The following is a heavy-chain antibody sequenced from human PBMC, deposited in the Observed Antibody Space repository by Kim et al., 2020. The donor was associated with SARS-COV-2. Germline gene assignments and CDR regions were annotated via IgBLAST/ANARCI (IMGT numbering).Heavy chain of an antibody. CDR2: ISNSIDYT. CDR1: GFTFSDYY. J-gene: IGHJ4*02. V-gene: IGHV3-11*05. D-gene: IGHD3-10*01. Sequence: GGSLRLSCEASGFTFSDYYMSWIRQAPGRGLEWISYISNSIDYTNYADSVKGRFTIYRDNAKNSLYLQMNSLRAEDTAVYYCARVPYGAGSYYYFDYWGQGTLVTVSS. CDR3: ARVPYGAGSYYYFDY.